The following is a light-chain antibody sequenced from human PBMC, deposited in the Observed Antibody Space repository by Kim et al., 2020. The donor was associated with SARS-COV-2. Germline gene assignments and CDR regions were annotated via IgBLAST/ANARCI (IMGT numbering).Light chain of an antibody. Sequence: APGERATLTCRAGQRVISYLAGYQQKPGQAPRLLIYDASNRATGIPARLSGSGSGTDFTLTISSLEPEDFAVYYCQQRSNWPPLTFGGGTKVDIK. CDR1: QRVISY. V-gene: IGKV3-11*01. CDR2: DAS. J-gene: IGKJ4*01. CDR3: QQRSNWPPLT.